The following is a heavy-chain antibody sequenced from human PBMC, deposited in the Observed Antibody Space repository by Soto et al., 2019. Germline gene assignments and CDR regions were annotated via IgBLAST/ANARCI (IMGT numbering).Heavy chain of an antibody. V-gene: IGHV2-5*01. Sequence: SGPTLVNPTQTLTLTCTFSGFSLSTSGVGVGWIRQPPGKALEWLALIYWNDDKRYSPSLKSRLTITKDTSKNQVVLTMTNMDPVDTATYYCALKTTYYYDSSGSPMEVWGQGTTVTVSS. D-gene: IGHD3-22*01. J-gene: IGHJ6*02. CDR1: GFSLSTSGVG. CDR3: ALKTTYYYDSSGSPMEV. CDR2: IYWNDDK.